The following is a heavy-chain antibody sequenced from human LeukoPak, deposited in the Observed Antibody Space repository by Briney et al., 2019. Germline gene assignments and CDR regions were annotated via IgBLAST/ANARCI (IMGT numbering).Heavy chain of an antibody. CDR1: GYTLTELS. J-gene: IGHJ6*02. V-gene: IGHV1-24*01. D-gene: IGHD4-17*01. CDR2: FVLEDGET. Sequence: ASVKVSCKVSGYTLTELSMHWVRQAPGKGLGGMGVFVLEDGETIYAQNFQGRVTMTEDTSTDTAYMELSSLRSEDTAVYYCATALTLMTTVSLRYYGMDVWGQGTTVTVSS. CDR3: ATALTLMTTVSLRYYGMDV.